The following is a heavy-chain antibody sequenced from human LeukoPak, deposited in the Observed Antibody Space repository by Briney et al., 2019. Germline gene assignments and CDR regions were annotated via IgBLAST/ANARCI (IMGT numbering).Heavy chain of an antibody. CDR3: ATYYDSSGYHYYYYYGMDV. Sequence: GASVKVSCKASGYTFTSYGISWVRQAPGQGLEWMGWINPNSGGTNYAQKFQGRVTMTRDTSISTAYMELSRLRSDDTAVYYCATYYDSSGYHYYYYYGMDVWGQGTTVTVSS. CDR2: INPNSGGT. D-gene: IGHD3-22*01. CDR1: GYTFTSYG. V-gene: IGHV1-2*02. J-gene: IGHJ6*02.